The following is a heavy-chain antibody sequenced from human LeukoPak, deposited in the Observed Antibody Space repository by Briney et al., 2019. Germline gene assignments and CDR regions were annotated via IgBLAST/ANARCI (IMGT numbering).Heavy chain of an antibody. V-gene: IGHV3-74*01. CDR3: ARAPSEIGGYYPEYFRH. Sequence: PGGSLRLSCAASGFTFSTYWMHWVLQAPGKGLVWVSRIKSDGSTNYADSVKGRFTISRDNAKNTVSLQMNSLRAEDTGVYYCARAPSEIGGYYPEYFRHWGQGTLVTVS. D-gene: IGHD3-22*01. J-gene: IGHJ1*01. CDR1: GFTFSTYW. CDR2: IKSDGST.